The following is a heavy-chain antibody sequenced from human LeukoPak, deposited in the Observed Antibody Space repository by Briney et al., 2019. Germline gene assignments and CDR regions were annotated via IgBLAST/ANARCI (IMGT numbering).Heavy chain of an antibody. CDR3: ARPDVSQGIIT. Sequence: ASVKVSCKASGYTFTSSGISWVRQAPGQGLQWMGWISTNNGNTNYAQKFRGRVTIARDKSTSTTYMELRSLSSADTAVYYCARPDVSQGIITWGDGTLVTVSS. CDR1: GYTFTSSG. V-gene: IGHV1-18*01. D-gene: IGHD3-10*01. J-gene: IGHJ5*01. CDR2: ISTNNGNT.